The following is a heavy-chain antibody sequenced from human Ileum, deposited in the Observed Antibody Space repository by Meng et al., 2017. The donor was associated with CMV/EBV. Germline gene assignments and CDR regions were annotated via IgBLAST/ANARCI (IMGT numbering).Heavy chain of an antibody. CDR2: MYFSGIA. CDR3: ARDLTNKWFYY. Sequence: QMALQESVSGPVKPAVPLPLTRTSSGGPISSGSHSSAWFRQPPGKRLEWIGSMYFSGIADYNPSLKSRVTISLHATQKQFSLRLASVTAADSAVYFCARDLTNKWFYYWGQGTLVTVSS. D-gene: IGHD1-26*01. V-gene: IGHV4-39*07. J-gene: IGHJ4*02. CDR1: GGPISSGSHS.